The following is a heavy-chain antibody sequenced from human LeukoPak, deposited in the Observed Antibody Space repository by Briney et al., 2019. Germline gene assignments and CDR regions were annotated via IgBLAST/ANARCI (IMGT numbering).Heavy chain of an antibody. Sequence: ASVKVSCKASGYTFTSYGISWVRQAPGQGLEWMGWMNPNSGNTGYAQKFQGRVTMTRNTSISTAYMELSSLRSEDTAVYYCALYYYDSSGYSFGTWGQGTMVTVSS. D-gene: IGHD3-22*01. CDR3: ALYYYDSSGYSFGT. CDR1: GYTFTSYG. CDR2: MNPNSGNT. V-gene: IGHV1-8*02. J-gene: IGHJ3*02.